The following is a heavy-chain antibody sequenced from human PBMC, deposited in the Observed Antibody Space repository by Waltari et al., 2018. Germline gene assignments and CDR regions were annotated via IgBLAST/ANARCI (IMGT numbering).Heavy chain of an antibody. CDR2: SIPIFGSA. Sequence: QVQLVQSGAEVKKPGSSVKVSCKASGGTFSRYSISWVRQAPGQGLEWMGGSIPIFGSAHYARKFRGRDTLTADESSGTGYMKLSSLRSDDTAVYYWAREEGTMVRGVIFPAFDIWGQGTMVTVSS. D-gene: IGHD3-10*01. V-gene: IGHV1-69*12. J-gene: IGHJ3*02. CDR3: AREEGTMVRGVIFPAFDI. CDR1: GGTFSRYS.